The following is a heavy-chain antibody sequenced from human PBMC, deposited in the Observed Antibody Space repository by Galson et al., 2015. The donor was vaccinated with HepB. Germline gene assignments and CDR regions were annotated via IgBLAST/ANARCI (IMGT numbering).Heavy chain of an antibody. CDR2: INPSGGNT. V-gene: IGHV1-46*04. D-gene: IGHD3-22*01. CDR1: GYTFTSYY. CDR3: AISYDSSGYYYSYTFNY. Sequence: SVKVSCKASGYTFTSYYMYWVRQAPGQGLEWMGIINPSGGNTSYAQKLQGRVTMTRDTSTSTVYMELSSLRSEDTAVYYCAISYDSSGYYYSYTFNYWGQGTLVTVSS. J-gene: IGHJ4*02.